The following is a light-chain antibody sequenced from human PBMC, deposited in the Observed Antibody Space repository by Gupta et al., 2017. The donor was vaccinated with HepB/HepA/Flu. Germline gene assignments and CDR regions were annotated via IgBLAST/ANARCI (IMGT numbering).Light chain of an antibody. CDR3: RQCEQWPIA. V-gene: IGKV2-30*02. Sequence: SPLSLHVTLGQPASISSSSSQSLVHRDGNTYLHWIQQRPDQSPRRLIYNVSKRESGIPDRFSGSGSGTDFTLKIRRVEAEDVGVYYCRQCEQWPIAFGXGTKVEIK. CDR1: QSLVHRDGNTY. J-gene: IGKJ1*01. CDR2: NVS.